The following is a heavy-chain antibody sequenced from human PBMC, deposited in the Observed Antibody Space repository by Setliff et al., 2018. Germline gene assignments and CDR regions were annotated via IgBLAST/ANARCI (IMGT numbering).Heavy chain of an antibody. V-gene: IGHV3-30*07. J-gene: IGHJ4*02. D-gene: IGHD2-2*01. CDR2: ISYDGINK. Sequence: GGSLRLSCAASGFSFSSYAMHWVRQAPGKGLEWVAVISYDGINKDHADSVKGRFTISRDNSKNTLYLQMDSLRVEDTAVYYCVRGEMFSTSPRADWGQGTQVTVSS. CDR3: VRGEMFSTSPRAD. CDR1: GFSFSSYA.